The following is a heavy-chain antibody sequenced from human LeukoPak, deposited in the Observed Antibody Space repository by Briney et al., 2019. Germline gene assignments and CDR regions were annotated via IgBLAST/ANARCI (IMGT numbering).Heavy chain of an antibody. CDR1: GYTFTGYY. J-gene: IGHJ4*02. CDR2: INPNSGGT. Sequence: ASVKVSCKTSGYTFTGYYMHWVRQAPGQGLEWMGWINPNSGGTIYPQKFQGRVTMTRDTSISTAYMELNSLGSDDTAVYYCARGPTTGLDYWGQGTLVTVSS. CDR3: ARGPTTGLDY. V-gene: IGHV1-2*02. D-gene: IGHD1-14*01.